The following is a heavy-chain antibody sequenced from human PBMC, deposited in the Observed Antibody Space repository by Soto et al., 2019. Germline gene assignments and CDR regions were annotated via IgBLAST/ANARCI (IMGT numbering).Heavy chain of an antibody. CDR3: AKDIAGIAVAGTSYGMDV. CDR1: GFTFDDYA. Sequence: ESGGGLVQPGRSLRLSCAASGFTFDDYAMHWVRQAPGKGLEWVSGISWNSGSIGYADSVKGRFTISRDNAKNSLYLQMNSLRAEDTALYYCAKDIAGIAVAGTSYGMDVWGQGTTVTVSS. J-gene: IGHJ6*02. V-gene: IGHV3-9*01. CDR2: ISWNSGSI. D-gene: IGHD6-19*01.